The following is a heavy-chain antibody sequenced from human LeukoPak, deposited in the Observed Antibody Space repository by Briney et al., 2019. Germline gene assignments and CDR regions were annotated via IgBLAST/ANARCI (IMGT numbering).Heavy chain of an antibody. D-gene: IGHD3-16*01. Sequence: SQTLSLTCAISGDSVSSNTAAWYSIRQSPSRGLEWLGRTYYRSKWNYQYAVSVRSRITINVDTSKNQFSLQLNSVTPEDTAVYYGARDPSDDQGLDCWGQGTLVTVSS. CDR3: ARDPSDDQGLDC. J-gene: IGHJ4*02. CDR2: TYYRSKWNY. V-gene: IGHV6-1*01. CDR1: GDSVSSNTAA.